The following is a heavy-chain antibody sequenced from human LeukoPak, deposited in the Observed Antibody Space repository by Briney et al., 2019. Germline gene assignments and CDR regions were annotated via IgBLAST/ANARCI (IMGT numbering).Heavy chain of an antibody. D-gene: IGHD5-24*01. J-gene: IGHJ4*02. V-gene: IGHV1-2*02. Sequence: ASVKVSCKASGYTFTGYYIHWVRQAPGQGLEWMGWINPNSGGTNYAEKFQGRVTMTRDTSISTAYMELSRLRSDDTAVYHCARVMAAQESYVDYWGQGTLDTVSS. CDR1: GYTFTGYY. CDR3: ARVMAAQESYVDY. CDR2: INPNSGGT.